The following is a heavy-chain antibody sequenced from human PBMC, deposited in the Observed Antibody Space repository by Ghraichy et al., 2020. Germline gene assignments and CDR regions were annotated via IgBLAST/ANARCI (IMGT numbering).Heavy chain of an antibody. CDR1: GFTFSYYA. J-gene: IGHJ4*02. Sequence: GGSLRLSCAASGFTFSYYAMSWVRQSPGKGLEWVSDISGGGGYVMYADSVKGRFTISRDNSKNSLYLQMNSLRDEDTAVYYCAKGARQTPYYLDYWGEGTQVSDCS. CDR3: AKGARQTPYYLDY. D-gene: IGHD2-15*01. V-gene: IGHV3-23*01. CDR2: ISGGGGYV.